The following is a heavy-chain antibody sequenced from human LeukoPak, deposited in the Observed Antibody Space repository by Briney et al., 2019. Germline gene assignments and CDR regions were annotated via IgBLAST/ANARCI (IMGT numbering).Heavy chain of an antibody. V-gene: IGHV4-59*08. CDR2: IYYSGST. CDR1: GGSISSHY. J-gene: IGHJ5*02. Sequence: PSETLSLTCTVSGGSISSHYWSWLRQTPGKGLEWIGYIYYSGSTNYNPSLKSRVTISIDTSKNQFSLKLSSVTAADTAVYYCARKASHWFDLWGQGALVTVSS. CDR3: ARKASHWFDL.